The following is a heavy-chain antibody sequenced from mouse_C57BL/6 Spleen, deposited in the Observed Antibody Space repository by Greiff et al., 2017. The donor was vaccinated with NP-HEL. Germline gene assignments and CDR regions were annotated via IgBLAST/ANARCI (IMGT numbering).Heavy chain of an antibody. CDR2: IYPGSGNT. V-gene: IGHV1-76*01. CDR3: ATRWDQGAMDH. J-gene: IGHJ4*01. CDR1: GYTFTDYY. D-gene: IGHD4-1*01. Sequence: VQLQQSGAELVRPGASVKLSCKASGYTFTDYYINWVKQRPGQGLEWIARIYPGSGNTYYNEKFKGKATLTAEKSSSTAYMQLSSLTSEDSAVFFCATRWDQGAMDHWGQGPSVPVPS.